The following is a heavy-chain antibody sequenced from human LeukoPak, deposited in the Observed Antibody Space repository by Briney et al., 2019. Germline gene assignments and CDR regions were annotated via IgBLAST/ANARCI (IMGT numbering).Heavy chain of an antibody. J-gene: IGHJ4*02. CDR3: ARGYSSSYRIDY. D-gene: IGHD6-6*01. Sequence: GGSLRLSCAASGFTFSSHWMHWVRQAPGKGLVWVSRINGDGSSTSYADSVKGRFTISRDNAKNTLYLQMNSLRAEDTAVYYCARGYSSSYRIDYWGQGTLVTVSS. CDR2: INGDGSST. V-gene: IGHV3-74*01. CDR1: GFTFSSHW.